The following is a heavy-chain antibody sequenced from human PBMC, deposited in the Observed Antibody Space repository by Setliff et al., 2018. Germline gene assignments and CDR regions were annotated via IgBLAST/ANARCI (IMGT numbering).Heavy chain of an antibody. CDR2: INHSGST. CDR3: TVYNTGSSKDHY. D-gene: IGHD2-8*02. Sequence: KPSETLSLTCAVYGGSFSTYYRIWIRQPPGKGLEWIGEINHSGSTNYNPSLKSRVTIPVDTSKNQFSLKLSSVTAADTALYYCTVYNTGSSKDHYWGQGTPVTVSS. CDR1: GGSFSTYY. V-gene: IGHV4-34*01. J-gene: IGHJ4*02.